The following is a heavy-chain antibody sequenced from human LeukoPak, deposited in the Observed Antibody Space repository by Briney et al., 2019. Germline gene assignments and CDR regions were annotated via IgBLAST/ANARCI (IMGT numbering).Heavy chain of an antibody. Sequence: PGGSLRLSCAASGFTFSRYGMHWVRQAPGKGLEWVAFIRYDGSNKYYADSVKGRFTISRDNSKNTLYLQMNSLRAEDTAVYYCAKDSGSSWYRDHDYWGQGTLVTVSS. CDR1: GFTFSRYG. J-gene: IGHJ4*02. CDR2: IRYDGSNK. CDR3: AKDSGSSWYRDHDY. D-gene: IGHD6-13*01. V-gene: IGHV3-30*02.